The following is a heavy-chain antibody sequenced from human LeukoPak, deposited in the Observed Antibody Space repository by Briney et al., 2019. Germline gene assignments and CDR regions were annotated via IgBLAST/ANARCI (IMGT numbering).Heavy chain of an antibody. CDR1: GDSVSSNSAA. CDR2: TYYRSKWYN. CDR3: ARVVHYYDSSGYYYYYGMDV. D-gene: IGHD3-22*01. J-gene: IGHJ6*02. Sequence: SQTLSLTFAISGDSVSSNSAAWNWIRQSPSRGLEWLGRTYYRSKWYNDYAVSVKSRIAINPDTSKNQFSLQLNSVAPEDTAVYYCARVVHYYDSSGYYYYYGMDVWGQGTTVTVSS. V-gene: IGHV6-1*01.